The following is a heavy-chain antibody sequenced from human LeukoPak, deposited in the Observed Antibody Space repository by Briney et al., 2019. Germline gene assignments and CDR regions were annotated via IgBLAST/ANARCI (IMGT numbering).Heavy chain of an antibody. D-gene: IGHD3-9*01. CDR1: GYTFTSYG. V-gene: IGHV1-18*01. Sequence: ASVKVSCKAPGYTFTSYGISWVRQAPGQGLEWMGWISAYNGNTNYAQKLQGRVTMTTDTSTSTAYMELRSLRSDDTAVYYCARGGLTGPVLYYGMDVWGQGTTVTVSS. CDR2: ISAYNGNT. CDR3: ARGGLTGPVLYYGMDV. J-gene: IGHJ6*02.